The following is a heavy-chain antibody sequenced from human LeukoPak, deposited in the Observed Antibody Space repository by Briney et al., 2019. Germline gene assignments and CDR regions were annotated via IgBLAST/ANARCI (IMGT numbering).Heavy chain of an antibody. CDR2: FYHSGST. D-gene: IGHD2-2*01. CDR3: ARAIVVVPAAIGSYGYSYGYPFDY. V-gene: IGHV4-30-2*01. CDR1: GGSISSGGYY. Sequence: SETLSLTCTVSGGSISSGGYYWSWIRQPPGKGLEWIGYFYHSGSTYYNPSLKSRVAISVDRSKNQFSLKLSSVTAADTAVYYCARAIVVVPAAIGSYGYSYGYPFDYWGQGTLVTVSS. J-gene: IGHJ4*02.